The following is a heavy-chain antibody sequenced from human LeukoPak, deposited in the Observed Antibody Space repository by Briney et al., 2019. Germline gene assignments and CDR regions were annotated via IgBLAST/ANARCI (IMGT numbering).Heavy chain of an antibody. CDR1: GFTFSSYS. V-gene: IGHV3-21*01. CDR3: ARDLASSSWYGSNWFDP. J-gene: IGHJ5*02. Sequence: GGSLRLPCAASGFTFSSYSMNWVRQAPGKGLEWVSSISSSSSYIYYADSVKGRFTISRDNAKNSLYLQMNSLRAEDTAVYYCARDLASSSWYGSNWFDPWGQGTLVTVSS. D-gene: IGHD6-13*01. CDR2: ISSSSSYI.